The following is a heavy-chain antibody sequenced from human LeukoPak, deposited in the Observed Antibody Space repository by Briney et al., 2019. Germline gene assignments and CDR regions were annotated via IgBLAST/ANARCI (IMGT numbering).Heavy chain of an antibody. D-gene: IGHD2-2*01. V-gene: IGHV1-69*13. CDR3: ARYYCSSTSCYLRYFDL. CDR2: IIPIFGTA. CDR1: GGTFSSYA. Sequence: GASVKVSCKASGGTFSSYAISWVRQAPGQGLEWMGGIIPIFGTANYAQKFQGRVTITADESTSTAYMELSSLRSEDTAVYYCARYYCSSTSCYLRYFDLWGRGTLVTVSP. J-gene: IGHJ2*01.